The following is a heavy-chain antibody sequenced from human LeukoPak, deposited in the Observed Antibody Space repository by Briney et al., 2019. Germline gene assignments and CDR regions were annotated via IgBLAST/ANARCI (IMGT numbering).Heavy chain of an antibody. CDR3: AKGILAYCGGDCYTRGNAFDI. V-gene: IGHV3-23*01. D-gene: IGHD2-21*02. Sequence: GGSLRLSCAASGFTFSSYAMSWVRQAPGKGLEWVSAISGSGGSTYYADSVKGRFTISRDNSKNTLHLQMNSLRAEDTAVYYCAKGILAYCGGDCYTRGNAFDIWGRGTMVTVSS. CDR2: ISGSGGST. CDR1: GFTFSSYA. J-gene: IGHJ3*02.